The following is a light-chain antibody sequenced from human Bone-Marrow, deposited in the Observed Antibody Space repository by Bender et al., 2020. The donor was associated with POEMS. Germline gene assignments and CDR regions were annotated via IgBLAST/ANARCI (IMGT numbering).Light chain of an antibody. CDR3: CSYVGPWV. CDR2: DVS. V-gene: IGLV2-14*03. Sequence: QSALTQPASVSGSPGQSITISCTGTSSAFGGYNYVSWYQQHPGKAPKLMIYDVSNRPSGISNRFSGSKSGNTASLTISRLQAEDEADDCCCSYVGPWVFGGGTKVTVL. CDR1: SSAFGGYNY. J-gene: IGLJ3*02.